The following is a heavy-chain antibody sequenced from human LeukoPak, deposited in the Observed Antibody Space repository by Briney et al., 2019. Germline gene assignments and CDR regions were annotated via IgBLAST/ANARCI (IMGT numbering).Heavy chain of an antibody. D-gene: IGHD6-19*01. Sequence: SETLSLTCTVSGGSISGYYWSWIRQPPGKGLEWIGEINHSGSTNYNPSLKSRVTISVDTSKNQFSLKLSSVTAADTAVYYCARRQWLTRGFDYWGQGTLVTVSS. J-gene: IGHJ4*02. CDR3: ARRQWLTRGFDY. CDR1: GGSISGYY. V-gene: IGHV4-34*01. CDR2: INHSGST.